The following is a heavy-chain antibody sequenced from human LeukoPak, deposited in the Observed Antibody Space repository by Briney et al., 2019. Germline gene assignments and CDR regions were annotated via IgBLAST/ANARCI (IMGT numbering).Heavy chain of an antibody. CDR3: ARNILFAFDI. V-gene: IGHV3-7*05. CDR2: INGDGSEK. Sequence: GGSLRLSCAASGFTFSSSWMDWVRQSPGKGLEWVANINGDGSEKHYVDSVKGRFAISRDNAKNSLYLQMNSLRAEDTATYYCARNILFAFDIWGQGTMVTVSS. J-gene: IGHJ3*02. CDR1: GFTFSSSW.